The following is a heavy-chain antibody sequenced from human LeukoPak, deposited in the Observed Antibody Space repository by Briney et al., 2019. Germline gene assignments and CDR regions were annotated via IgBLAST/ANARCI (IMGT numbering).Heavy chain of an antibody. CDR2: IYYSGRT. Sequence: SETLSLTCTVSGGSISSSSYYWGWIRQPPGKGLEWIGSIYYSGRTYYNPSLKSRVTISVDTSKNQFSLKLSSVTAADTAVYYCARDSSSWPMGLSQNWFDPWGQGTLVTVSS. D-gene: IGHD6-13*01. CDR1: GGSISSSSYY. CDR3: ARDSSSWPMGLSQNWFDP. J-gene: IGHJ5*02. V-gene: IGHV4-39*07.